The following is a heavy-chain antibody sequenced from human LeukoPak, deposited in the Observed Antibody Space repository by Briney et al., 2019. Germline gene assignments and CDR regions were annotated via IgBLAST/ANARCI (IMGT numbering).Heavy chain of an antibody. CDR1: GFSLRISGMC. J-gene: IGHJ4*02. CDR3: ARISTYSSGDFDY. D-gene: IGHD3-22*01. V-gene: IGHV2-70*11. Sequence: ESGPALVKPTQTLTLTCTFSGFSLRISGMCVSWIRXXXXXXXXXLARIDWDDDKYYSTSLKTRLTISKDTSKNQVVLTMTNMDPVDTATYYCARISTYSSGDFDYWGQGTLVTVSS. CDR2: IDWDDDK.